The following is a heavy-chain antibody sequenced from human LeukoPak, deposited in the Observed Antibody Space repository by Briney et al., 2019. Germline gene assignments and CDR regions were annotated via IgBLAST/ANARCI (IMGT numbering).Heavy chain of an antibody. V-gene: IGHV1-2*02. J-gene: IGHJ5*02. CDR3: ARDLSSGGSCIKAYNWFDP. CDR2: INANSGGT. Sequence: GASVKVSCKASGYTFTGYYMHWVRQAPGQGLELMGWINANSGGTNYAQKFQGRVTMTRDTSISTAYMELSRLRSDDTPVYYCARDLSSGGSCIKAYNWFDPWGQGTLVTVSS. CDR1: GYTFTGYY. D-gene: IGHD2-15*01.